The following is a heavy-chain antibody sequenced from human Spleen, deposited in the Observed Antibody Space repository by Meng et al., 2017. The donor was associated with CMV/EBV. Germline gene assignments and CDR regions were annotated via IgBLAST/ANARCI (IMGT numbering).Heavy chain of an antibody. D-gene: IGHD6-13*01. J-gene: IGHJ3*02. Sequence: SGFTFDYYALSWVRQAPGKGLEWVSGINWNGGSTGSADSVKGRFTISRDNAKNSLYLQMNSLRAEDTALYYCARGGYISSWYLAAFDIWGLGTMVTVSS. CDR3: ARGGYISSWYLAAFDI. V-gene: IGHV3-20*03. CDR2: INWNGGST. CDR1: GFTFDYYA.